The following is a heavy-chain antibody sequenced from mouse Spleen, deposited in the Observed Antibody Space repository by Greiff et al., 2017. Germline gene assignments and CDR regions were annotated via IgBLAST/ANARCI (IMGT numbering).Heavy chain of an antibody. D-gene: IGHD1-1*01. CDR3: AISGYGSCDY. CDR2: INPSNGRT. CDR1: GYTFTSYW. Sequence: QVQLQQPGAELVKPGASVKLSCKASGYTFTSYWMHWVKQRPGQGLEWIGEINPSNGRTNYNEKFKSKATLTVDKSSSTAYMQLSSLTSEDSAVYYCAISGYGSCDYWGQGTTLTVSS. J-gene: IGHJ2*01. V-gene: IGHV1S81*02.